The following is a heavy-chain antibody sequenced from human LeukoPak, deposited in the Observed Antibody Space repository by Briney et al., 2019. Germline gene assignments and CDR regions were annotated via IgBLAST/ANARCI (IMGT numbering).Heavy chain of an antibody. J-gene: IGHJ4*02. CDR3: ARASSGWPNDY. D-gene: IGHD6-19*01. Sequence: GSLRLSCAASGFTFSSYAMHWVRQAPRKGLEWVAVISYDGSNKYYADSVKGRFTISRDNSKNTLYLQMNSLRAEDTAVYYCARASSGWPNDYWGQGTLVTVSS. CDR1: GFTFSSYA. CDR2: ISYDGSNK. V-gene: IGHV3-30-3*01.